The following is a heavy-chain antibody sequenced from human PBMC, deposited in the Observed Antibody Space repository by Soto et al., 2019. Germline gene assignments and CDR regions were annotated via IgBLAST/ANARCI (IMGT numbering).Heavy chain of an antibody. CDR2: IIPILGIA. J-gene: IGHJ4*02. D-gene: IGHD3-22*01. Sequence: SVKVSCKASGGTFSSYTISWVRQAPGQGLEWMGRIIPILGIANYAQKFRGRVTITADKSTSTAYMELSSLRSEDTAVYYCARDNYYDSSGYGYWGQGTLVTVSS. V-gene: IGHV1-69*02. CDR3: ARDNYYDSSGYGY. CDR1: GGTFSSYT.